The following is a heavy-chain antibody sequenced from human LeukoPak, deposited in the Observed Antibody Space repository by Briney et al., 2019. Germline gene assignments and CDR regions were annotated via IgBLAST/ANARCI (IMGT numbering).Heavy chain of an antibody. CDR1: GYTFANYW. CDR3: ASSRYCTNGVCYTQHDS. Sequence: GESLKISCKGSGYTFANYWIAWVRQMPGKGLEWMGIIYPGDSDTRYSPSFQGQVTISADKSISSAYLQWSSLKGSDAAMYYCASSRYCTNGVCYTQHDSWGQGTLVTVSS. V-gene: IGHV5-51*01. D-gene: IGHD2-8*01. J-gene: IGHJ5*01. CDR2: IYPGDSDT.